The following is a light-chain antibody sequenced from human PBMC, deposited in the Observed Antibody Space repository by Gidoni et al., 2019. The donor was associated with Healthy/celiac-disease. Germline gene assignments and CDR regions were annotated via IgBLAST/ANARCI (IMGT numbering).Light chain of an antibody. CDR2: GAS. V-gene: IGKV3-20*01. Sequence: EIVLTQSPGTLSLAPWERATLSCRASQSVSSSYLARYQQKPGQAPRLLIYGASSRATGIPDRFSGSGSGTDFTLTISRLEPEDFAVYYCQQYGSSPYTFGQGTKLEIK. J-gene: IGKJ2*01. CDR1: QSVSSSY. CDR3: QQYGSSPYT.